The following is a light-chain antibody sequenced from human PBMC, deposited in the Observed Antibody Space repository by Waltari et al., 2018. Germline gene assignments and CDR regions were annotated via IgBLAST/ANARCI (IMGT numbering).Light chain of an antibody. CDR2: DAS. CDR3: QQRSNWPPEGT. V-gene: IGKV3-11*01. Sequence: EIVLTQSPATLPLSPGERAPLSCRASQSVSSYLAWYQQKPGQAPRLLIYDASNRATGIPARFSGSGSGTDFTLTISSLEPEDFAVYYCQQRSNWPPEGTFGQGTKVEIK. J-gene: IGKJ1*01. CDR1: QSVSSY.